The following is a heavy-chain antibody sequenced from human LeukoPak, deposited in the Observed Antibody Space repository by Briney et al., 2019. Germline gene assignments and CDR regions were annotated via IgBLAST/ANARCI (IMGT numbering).Heavy chain of an antibody. CDR2: VSSDSSYI. D-gene: IGHD5-12*01. CDR3: ARGYSGDDDFFY. Sequence: PGGSLRLSCAASGFTFSSHSMNWVRLAPGKGLEWVSSVSSDSSYIYYADSVKGRFAISRDNSKNTVSLQINNLRAEDTAVYYCARGYSGDDDFFYWGQGTLVTVSS. V-gene: IGHV3-21*04. CDR1: GFTFSSHS. J-gene: IGHJ4*02.